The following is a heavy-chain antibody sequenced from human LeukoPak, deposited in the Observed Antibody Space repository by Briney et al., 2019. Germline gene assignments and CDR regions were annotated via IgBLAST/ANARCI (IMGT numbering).Heavy chain of an antibody. CDR1: GGSFSGYY. J-gene: IGHJ4*02. CDR2: INHSGGT. CDR3: ARGLKWDYVETRLWNY. V-gene: IGHV4-34*01. D-gene: IGHD1-26*01. Sequence: SETLSLTCAVYGGSFSGYYWSWIRQPPGKGLEWIGEINHSGGTNYNPSLKSRVTISVDTSKQQFSLEPSSVTAADTAVYYCARGLKWDYVETRLWNYWGQGTLVTVSS.